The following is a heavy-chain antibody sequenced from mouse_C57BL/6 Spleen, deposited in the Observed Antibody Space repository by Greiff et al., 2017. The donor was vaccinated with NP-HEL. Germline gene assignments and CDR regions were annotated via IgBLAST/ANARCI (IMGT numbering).Heavy chain of an antibody. J-gene: IGHJ2*01. Sequence: VKLQESGPELVKPGASVKISCKASGYAFSSSWMNWVKQRPGKGLEWIGRIYPGDGDTNYNGKFKGKATLTADKSSSTAYMQLSSLTSEDSAVYFCARRVTTVVATGYFDYWGQGTTLTVSS. CDR1: GYAFSSSW. CDR3: ARRVTTVVATGYFDY. D-gene: IGHD1-1*01. CDR2: IYPGDGDT. V-gene: IGHV1-82*01.